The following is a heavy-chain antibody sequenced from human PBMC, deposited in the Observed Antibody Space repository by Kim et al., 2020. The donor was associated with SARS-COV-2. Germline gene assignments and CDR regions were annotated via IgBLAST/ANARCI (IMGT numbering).Heavy chain of an antibody. V-gene: IGHV4-39*01. CDR3: ARRRDSSGWFFDY. D-gene: IGHD6-19*01. J-gene: IGHJ4*02. Sequence: SDPSLKSRVTISVDTSMNQFSLRLSSVTAADTAIYYCARRRDSSGWFFDYWGQGTLVTVSS.